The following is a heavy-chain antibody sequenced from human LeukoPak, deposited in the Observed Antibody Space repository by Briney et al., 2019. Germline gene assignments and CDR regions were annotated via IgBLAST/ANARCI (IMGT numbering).Heavy chain of an antibody. CDR1: GFTFSSYW. CDR3: ARDRRSYGSGSYAGKY. J-gene: IGHJ4*02. D-gene: IGHD3-10*01. CDR2: IKQDGSEK. Sequence: PGGSLRLSCAASGFTFSSYWMSRVRQAPGKGLEWVANIKQDGSEKYYVDSVKGRFTISRDNAKNSLYLQMNSLRAEDTAVYYCARDRRSYGSGSYAGKYWGQGTLVTVSS. V-gene: IGHV3-7*01.